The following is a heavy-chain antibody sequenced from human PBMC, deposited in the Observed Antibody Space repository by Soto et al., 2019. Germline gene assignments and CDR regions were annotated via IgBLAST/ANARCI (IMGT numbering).Heavy chain of an antibody. CDR2: IYYSGST. CDR3: ARLWFGESGFDY. Sequence: SETLSLTCTVSGGSISSYYWSWIRQPPGKGLEWIGYIYYSGSTNYNPSLKSRVTISVDTSKNQFSLKLSSVTAADTAVYYCARLWFGESGFDYWGQGTLVTVSS. D-gene: IGHD3-10*01. CDR1: GGSISSYY. V-gene: IGHV4-59*01. J-gene: IGHJ4*02.